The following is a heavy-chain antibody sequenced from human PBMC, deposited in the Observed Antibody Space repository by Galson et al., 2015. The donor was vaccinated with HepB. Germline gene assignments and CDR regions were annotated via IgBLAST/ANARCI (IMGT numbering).Heavy chain of an antibody. J-gene: IGHJ4*02. D-gene: IGHD4-23*01. CDR2: INSDASST. CDR3: GGEGGDCGGNPIQM. V-gene: IGHV3-74*01. Sequence: SLRLSCAASGFTFSSYRMNWVRQVPGKGLVWASRINSDASSTNYADSVKGRFTISRDNAKNTLYLQMNSLRAEDTAVYYCGGEGGDCGGNPIQMWGQGTLVTVSS. CDR1: GFTFSSYR.